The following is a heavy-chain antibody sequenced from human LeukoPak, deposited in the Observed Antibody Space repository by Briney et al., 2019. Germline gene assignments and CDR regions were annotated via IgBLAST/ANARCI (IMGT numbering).Heavy chain of an antibody. V-gene: IGHV4-59*12. D-gene: IGHD3-16*02. Sequence: SETLSLTCTVSGGSISSYYWSWLRQPPGKGLEWIGYIYYTGCTYYNPSRKSRVTISVDPSKNQFSLKLTSVTAPGPAGHYLARVTRLGELSLGYWGQGTLVTVSS. CDR2: IYYTGCT. J-gene: IGHJ4*02. CDR1: GGSISSYY. CDR3: ARVTRLGELSLGY.